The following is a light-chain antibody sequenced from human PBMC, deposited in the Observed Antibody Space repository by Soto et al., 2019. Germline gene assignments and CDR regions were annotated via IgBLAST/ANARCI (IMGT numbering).Light chain of an antibody. CDR2: GAS. V-gene: IGKV3-15*01. CDR1: QSVRTK. CDR3: QQYNSWPPIT. J-gene: IGKJ5*01. Sequence: EIVITQSPDTLYVSPGEGATLSCRASQSVRTKLAWYQQKAGQAPRLLIYGASTRATGIPDRFSGSGSGTEFTLTISSLQSEDFAVYYCQQYNSWPPITFGQGTRLEIK.